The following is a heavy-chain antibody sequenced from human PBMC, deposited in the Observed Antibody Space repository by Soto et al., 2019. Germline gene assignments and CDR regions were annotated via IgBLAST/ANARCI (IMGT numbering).Heavy chain of an antibody. J-gene: IGHJ4*02. CDR2: IYHSGAT. V-gene: IGHV4-4*02. CDR3: ARDLGTGTDY. CDR1: GDSITSSNW. Sequence: SETLSLTCAVSGDSITSSNWWCWVRPAPGKGLEWIGVIYHSGATTHNPPLKSRATISGDPSNNHFSLKLTSVTAADTAVYFCARDLGTGTDYWGRGTLVTVSS. D-gene: IGHD1-1*01.